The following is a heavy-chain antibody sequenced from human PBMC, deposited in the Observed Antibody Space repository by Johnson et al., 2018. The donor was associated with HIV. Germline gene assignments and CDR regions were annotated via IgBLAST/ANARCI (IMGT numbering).Heavy chain of an antibody. CDR1: GFIFSNAW. Sequence: VQLVESGGGLIQPGGSLRLSCVASGFIFSNAWMSWVRQAPGKGLEWVGRIKSKSDGGTTDYAAPVKGRFSIPRDDSKSTVYLQMNSLKTEDSAVYYCTTDLIVVNPIGAFDVWGQGTTVTVSS. D-gene: IGHD1-26*01. J-gene: IGHJ3*01. CDR2: IKSKSDGGTT. V-gene: IGHV3-15*01. CDR3: TTDLIVVNPIGAFDV.